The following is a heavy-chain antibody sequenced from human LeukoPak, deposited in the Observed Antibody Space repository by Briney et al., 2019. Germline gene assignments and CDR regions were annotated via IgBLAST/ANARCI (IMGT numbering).Heavy chain of an antibody. CDR3: AKGGLQGTNYFDY. CDR2: IRYDGVNK. CDR1: GFDLSTYE. V-gene: IGHV3-30*02. D-gene: IGHD3-10*01. J-gene: IGHJ4*02. Sequence: GGSLRLSCAASGFDLSTYEMNWVRQAPGKGLEWLAYIRYDGVNKYYAESVKGRFVISRDNSKNTLSLQMNSLTDEDTAVYYCAKGGLQGTNYFDYWGQGTLVTVSS.